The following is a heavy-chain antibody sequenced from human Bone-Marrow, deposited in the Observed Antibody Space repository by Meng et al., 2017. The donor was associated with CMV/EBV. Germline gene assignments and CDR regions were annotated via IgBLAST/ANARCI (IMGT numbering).Heavy chain of an antibody. CDR1: GFTFSSYW. CDR2: IKHDGSEK. CDR3: ARERSQAY. Sequence: GGSLRLSCAASGFTFSSYWMTWVRQAPGKGLEWVANIKHDGSEKYYVDSVKGRFTISRDNAKKSVYLQMNSLRAEDTAVYYCARERSQAYWGQGTLVTVSS. D-gene: IGHD5-24*01. V-gene: IGHV3-7*01. J-gene: IGHJ4*02.